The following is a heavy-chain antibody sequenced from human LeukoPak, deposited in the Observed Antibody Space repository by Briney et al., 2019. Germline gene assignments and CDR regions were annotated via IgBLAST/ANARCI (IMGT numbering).Heavy chain of an antibody. D-gene: IGHD3-16*02. CDR3: ARTYYDYVWGSYRSRSGLWYFDL. Sequence: SETLSLTCTVSGGSIRSYYWSWIRQPPGKGLEWIGYIYYSGSTNYNPSLKSRVTISVDTSKNQFSLKLSSVTAADTAVYYCARTYYDYVWGSYRSRSGLWYFDLWGRGTLVTVSS. V-gene: IGHV4-59*08. CDR1: GGSIRSYY. CDR2: IYYSGST. J-gene: IGHJ2*01.